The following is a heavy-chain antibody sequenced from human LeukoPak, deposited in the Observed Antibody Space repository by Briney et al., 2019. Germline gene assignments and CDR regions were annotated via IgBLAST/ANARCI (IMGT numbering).Heavy chain of an antibody. CDR2: INHSGST. J-gene: IGHJ4*02. V-gene: IGHV4-34*01. Sequence: SETLSLTCAVYGGSFSGYYWSWIRQPPGKGLEWIGEINHSGSTNYNPSLKSRVTISVDTSKNQFSLKLSSVTAADTAVYYCARVGYPDSSGWYVVDYWGQGTLVTVSS. D-gene: IGHD6-19*01. CDR3: ARVGYPDSSGWYVVDY. CDR1: GGSFSGYY.